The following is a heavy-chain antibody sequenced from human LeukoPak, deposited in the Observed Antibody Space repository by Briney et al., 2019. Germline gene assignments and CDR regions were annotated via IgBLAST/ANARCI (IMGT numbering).Heavy chain of an antibody. D-gene: IGHD3-9*01. CDR1: GGSLITANFF. J-gene: IGHJ3*02. CDR2: VYYSGKT. V-gene: IGHV4-39*07. Sequence: SETLSLTYAVSGGSLITANFFWGWIRQPPGKGLEWIGSVYYSGKTYYNPSLKSRVSISVDTSKNQFSLRLTSVTAADTAVYYCAREASGGYDILNGYFNSGFDIWGQGTTVTASS. CDR3: AREASGGYDILNGYFNSGFDI.